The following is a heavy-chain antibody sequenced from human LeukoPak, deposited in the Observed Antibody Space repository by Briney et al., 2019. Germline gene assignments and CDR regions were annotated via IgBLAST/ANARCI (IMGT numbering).Heavy chain of an antibody. CDR3: TRAPYHGDYVSWA. CDR1: GFTFSSYW. D-gene: IGHD4-17*01. J-gene: IGHJ4*02. Sequence: PGGSLRLSCAASGFTFSSYWMHWVRQAPGKGLVWVSRISSDGSDTTHADSVKGRFTISRDNAKKMLYLQMNGLRVDDTAVYYCTRAPYHGDYVSWAWGQGTLVTVSS. CDR2: ISSDGSDT. V-gene: IGHV3-74*01.